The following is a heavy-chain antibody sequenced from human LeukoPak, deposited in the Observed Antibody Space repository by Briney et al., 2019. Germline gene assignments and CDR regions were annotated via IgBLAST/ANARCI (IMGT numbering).Heavy chain of an antibody. V-gene: IGHV1-69*05. CDR1: GGTFSSYA. J-gene: IGHJ6*03. CDR2: IIPIFGTA. D-gene: IGHD3-22*01. CDR3: ARSYYDPWYMDV. Sequence: SVKVSCKASGGTFSSYAISWVRQAPGQGLEWMGGIIPIFGTANYAQKFQGRVTITTDESTSTAYMELSSLRSEDTAVYYCARSYYDPWYMDVWSKGTTVTVSS.